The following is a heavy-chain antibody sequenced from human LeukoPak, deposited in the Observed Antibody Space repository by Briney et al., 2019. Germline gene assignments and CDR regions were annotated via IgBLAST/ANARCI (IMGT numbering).Heavy chain of an antibody. J-gene: IGHJ4*02. CDR2: IYYSGTT. CDR1: GGSISSSSHY. D-gene: IGHD3-22*01. Sequence: SETLSLTCTVSGGSISSSSHYWGWIRQPPGKGPEWIGTIYYSGTTYYNPSLKSRVTISVDTSKNQFSLKLTSVTATDTAVYYCARGPSERYYESSGYYYFDYWGQGTLVTVSS. CDR3: ARGPSERYYESSGYYYFDY. V-gene: IGHV4-39*01.